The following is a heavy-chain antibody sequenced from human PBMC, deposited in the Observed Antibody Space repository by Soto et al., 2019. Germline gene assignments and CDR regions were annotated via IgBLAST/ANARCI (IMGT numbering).Heavy chain of an antibody. D-gene: IGHD6-19*01. Sequence: SETLSLTCTVSGGSISGHYWTWIRQPPGKGLEWVGYIFYSGNTNYNPSLRSRVTISVDTSKNQFSLKVNSVTTADTAMYYCARVGSSGWSPDYWGQGTLVTVSS. CDR2: IFYSGNT. V-gene: IGHV4-59*11. CDR1: GGSISGHY. J-gene: IGHJ4*02. CDR3: ARVGSSGWSPDY.